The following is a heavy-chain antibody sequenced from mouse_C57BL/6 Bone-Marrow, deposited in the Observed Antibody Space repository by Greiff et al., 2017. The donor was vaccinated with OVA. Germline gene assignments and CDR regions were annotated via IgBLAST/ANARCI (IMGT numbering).Heavy chain of an antibody. J-gene: IGHJ3*01. CDR1: GYTFTSYW. CDR3: ARNGSSSTGFAY. Sequence: VQLQQPGAELVKPGASVTMSCKASGYTFTSYWITWVKQRPGQGLEWIGDFYPGSGSTNYNEKFKSKATLTVDTSSSTAYMQLSSLTSEDSAVYYCARNGSSSTGFAYWGQGTLVTVSA. CDR2: FYPGSGST. D-gene: IGHD1-1*01. V-gene: IGHV1-55*01.